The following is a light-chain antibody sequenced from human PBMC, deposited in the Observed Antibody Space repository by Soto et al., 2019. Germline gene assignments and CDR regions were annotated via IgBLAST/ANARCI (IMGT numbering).Light chain of an antibody. CDR2: DVS. J-gene: IGLJ2*01. Sequence: QSVLTQPASVSGSPGQSSTISCTGTTSDVGGYNYVSWYQHHPGKAPKLLIYDVSNRPSGVSNRFSGSKSGNTASLTISGLQAEDEADYYCSSCTSSSTLVFGGGTKLTVL. CDR1: TSDVGGYNY. CDR3: SSCTSSSTLV. V-gene: IGLV2-14*03.